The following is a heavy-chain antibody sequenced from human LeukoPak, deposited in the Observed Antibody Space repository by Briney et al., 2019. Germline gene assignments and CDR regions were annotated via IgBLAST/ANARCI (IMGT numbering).Heavy chain of an antibody. J-gene: IGHJ4*02. V-gene: IGHV3-21*01. CDR2: ISSSSSYI. D-gene: IGHD2-21*01. Sequence: EGSLSLSCAVSVFTFSSYSMNWVRQAPGKGLEWVSSISSSSSYIYYADPVKGRFTITRDNAKNSLYLQMNSLRAAATAVYYCARDSRRLNFDYWGQGTLVTVSS. CDR1: VFTFSSYS. CDR3: ARDSRRLNFDY.